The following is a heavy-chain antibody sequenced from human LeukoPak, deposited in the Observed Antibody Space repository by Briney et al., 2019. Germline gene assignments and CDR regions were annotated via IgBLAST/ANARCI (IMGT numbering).Heavy chain of an antibody. CDR3: ARGRYCTATTCSGGDAFDI. CDR2: IYTSGST. CDR1: GGSISSYY. J-gene: IGHJ3*02. V-gene: IGHV4-4*07. D-gene: IGHD2-8*02. Sequence: SETLSLTCTVSGGSISSYYWSWIRQPAGKGLEWIGRIYTSGSTNYNPSLKSRVTLSVDASKNQFSLKLTSVTAADTAVYYCARGRYCTATTCSGGDAFDIWGQGTVVTVSS.